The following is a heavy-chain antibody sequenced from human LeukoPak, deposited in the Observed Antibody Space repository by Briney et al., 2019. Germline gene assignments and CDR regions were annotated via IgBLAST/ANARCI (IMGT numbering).Heavy chain of an antibody. CDR3: ARYYDSSGADY. V-gene: IGHV1-69*05. D-gene: IGHD3-22*01. CDR1: GGTFSSYA. CDR2: IIPIFGTA. Sequence: SVKVSCKASGGTFSSYAISWVRQAPGQGLEWMGRIIPIFGTANYAQKLQGRATITTDESTSTAYMELSSLRSEDTAVYYCARYYDSSGADYWGPGTLVTVSS. J-gene: IGHJ4*02.